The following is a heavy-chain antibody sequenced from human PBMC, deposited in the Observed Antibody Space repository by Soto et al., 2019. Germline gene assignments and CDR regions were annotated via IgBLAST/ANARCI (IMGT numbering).Heavy chain of an antibody. J-gene: IGHJ4*02. V-gene: IGHV4-31*02. CDR3: TRSDIMVRGVIR. CDR1: GGSISSGGYY. D-gene: IGHD3-10*01. Sequence: SETLSLTXTVSGGSISSGGYYWSWIRQHPGKGLEWIGYIYYSGSTYYNPSLKSRVTISVDTSKNQFSLKLSSVTAADTAVYYCTRSDIMVRGVIRWGQGTLVTASS. CDR2: IYYSGST.